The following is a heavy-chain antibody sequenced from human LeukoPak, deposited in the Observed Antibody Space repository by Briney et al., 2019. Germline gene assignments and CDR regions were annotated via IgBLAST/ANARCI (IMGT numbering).Heavy chain of an antibody. CDR1: GFTFSSYS. J-gene: IGHJ6*04. Sequence: GGSLRLSCAASGFTFSSYSMNWVRQAPGKGLEWVSSISSSSSHIYYADSVKGRFTISRDNAKNSLYLQMNSLRAEDTAVYYCAREGSSYEMDVWGKGTTVTVSS. V-gene: IGHV3-21*01. CDR3: AREGSSYEMDV. CDR2: ISSSSSHI. D-gene: IGHD6-13*01.